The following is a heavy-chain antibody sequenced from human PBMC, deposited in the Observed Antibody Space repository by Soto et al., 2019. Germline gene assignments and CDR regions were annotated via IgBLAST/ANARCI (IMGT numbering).Heavy chain of an antibody. J-gene: IGHJ3*02. CDR3: ARDPSLRWSDAFDI. CDR1: GFTFSSYN. CDR2: ISSSSSTI. D-gene: IGHD2-15*01. V-gene: IGHV3-48*01. Sequence: GGSLRLSCEASGFTFSSYNMNWVRQAPGKGLEWISYISSSSSTIYYADSVKGRFTISRDNAKNSLYLQMNSLRAEDTAVYYCARDPSLRWSDAFDIWGQGTMVTVSS.